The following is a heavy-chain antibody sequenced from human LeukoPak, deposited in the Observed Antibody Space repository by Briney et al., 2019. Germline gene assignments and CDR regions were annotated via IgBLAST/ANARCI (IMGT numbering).Heavy chain of an antibody. Sequence: SETLSLTCAVYGGSFSGYYWSWIRQPPGKGLEWIGEINHSGSTNYNPSLKSRVTISVDTSKNQFSLKLSSVTAADTAVYYCARGQTVVVVVAATWFDPWGQGTLVTVSS. CDR3: ARGQTVVVVVAATWFDP. V-gene: IGHV4-34*01. CDR1: GGSFSGYY. J-gene: IGHJ5*02. D-gene: IGHD2-15*01. CDR2: INHSGST.